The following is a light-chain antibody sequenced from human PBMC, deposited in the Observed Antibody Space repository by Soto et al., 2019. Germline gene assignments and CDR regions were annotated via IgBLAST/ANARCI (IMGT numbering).Light chain of an antibody. CDR3: QTWGTAIHDVV. J-gene: IGLJ2*01. Sequence: QHVLTQSPSASASLGASVKLTCTLSSGHINYAIAWHQQQPEKGPRYLMKLNSDGSHTKGDGIPDRFSGSSSGSERHLTISSLQSEDEADYYCQTWGTAIHDVVFGGGTKLTVL. V-gene: IGLV4-69*01. CDR1: SGHINYA. CDR2: LNSDGSH.